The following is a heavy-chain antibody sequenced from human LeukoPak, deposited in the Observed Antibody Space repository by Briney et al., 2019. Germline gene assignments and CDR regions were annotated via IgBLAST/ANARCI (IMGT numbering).Heavy chain of an antibody. D-gene: IGHD2-2*01. CDR1: GFTFSSYS. CDR3: ARSRQLPTRIDY. CDR2: ISSSSSYI. V-gene: IGHV3-21*01. Sequence: NTGGSLRLSCAASGFTFSSYSMNWVRQAPGKGLEWVSSISSSSSYIYYADSVKGRFTISRDNAKNSLYLQMNSLRAEDTAVYYCARSRQLPTRIDYWGQGTPVTVSS. J-gene: IGHJ4*02.